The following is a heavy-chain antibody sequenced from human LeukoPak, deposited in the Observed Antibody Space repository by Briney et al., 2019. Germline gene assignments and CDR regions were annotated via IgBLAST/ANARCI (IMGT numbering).Heavy chain of an antibody. CDR2: IYYSGST. V-gene: IGHV4-39*07. CDR1: GGSISSSSYY. D-gene: IGHD2-2*01. CDR3: ARTGLPAALYYYMDV. Sequence: SETLSLTCTVSGGSISSSSYYWGWIRQPPGKGLEWIGSIYYSGSTNYNPSLKSRVTISVDTSKNQFSLKLSSVTAADTAVYYCARTGLPAALYYYMDVWGKGTTVTVS. J-gene: IGHJ6*03.